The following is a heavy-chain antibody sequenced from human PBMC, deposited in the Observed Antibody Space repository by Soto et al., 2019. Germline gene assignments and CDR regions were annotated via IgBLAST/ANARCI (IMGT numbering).Heavy chain of an antibody. CDR1: GGSFSGYY. CDR3: ARGECSSNYCFTRWALDI. V-gene: IGHV4-34*01. CDR2: INHSGST. Sequence: QVQLQQWGTGLLKPSETLSLTCAVYGGSFSGYYWTWIRQIPGKGLEWIGEINHSGSTNYNPSLKSRVSISADTSKKQCSLNLTSVTAADTAVYYCARGECSSNYCFTRWALDIWGQGTVVTVAS. J-gene: IGHJ3*02. D-gene: IGHD2-2*01.